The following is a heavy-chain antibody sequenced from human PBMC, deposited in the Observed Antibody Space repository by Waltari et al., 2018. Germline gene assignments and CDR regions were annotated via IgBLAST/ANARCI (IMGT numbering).Heavy chain of an antibody. Sequence: QVQLVQSGAEVKKPGSSVKVSCKASGGTFSSYAISWVRQAPGQGLEWMGGIIPIFCKANYAEKFQGRVKITADESTSTAYMELSSLRSEDTAVYYCAREGRNPGVSHNPVFDYWGQGTLVTVSS. D-gene: IGHD2-8*01. V-gene: IGHV1-69*01. J-gene: IGHJ4*02. CDR3: AREGRNPGVSHNPVFDY. CDR1: GGTFSSYA. CDR2: IIPIFCKA.